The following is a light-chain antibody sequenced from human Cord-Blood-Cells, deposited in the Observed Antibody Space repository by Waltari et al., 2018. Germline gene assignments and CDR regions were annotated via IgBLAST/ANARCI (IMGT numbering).Light chain of an antibody. CDR1: SSDVGGYNY. J-gene: IGLJ3*02. CDR2: DVS. Sequence: QSALTRPASVSGSPGQSITISCTGTSSDVGGYNYVSWYQQHPGKAPKLMIYDVSNRPSGVSNRFSGSKSGNTASLTISGLQAEDEADYYCSSYTSSSTSGVFGGGTKLTVL. V-gene: IGLV2-14*03. CDR3: SSYTSSSTSGV.